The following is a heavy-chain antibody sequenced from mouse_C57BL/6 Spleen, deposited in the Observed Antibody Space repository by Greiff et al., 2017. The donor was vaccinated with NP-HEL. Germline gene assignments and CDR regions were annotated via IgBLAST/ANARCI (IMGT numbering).Heavy chain of an antibody. CDR1: GYTFTSYW. D-gene: IGHD1-3*01. J-gene: IGHJ3*01. Sequence: QVQLQQSGAELVRPGSSVKLSCKASGYTFTSYWMHWVKQRPIQGLEWIGNIDPSDSETHYNQKFKDKATLTVDKSSSTAYMQLSSLTSEDSAVYYCAGRDYNGCAYWGQETLVTVSA. CDR3: AGRDYNGCAY. CDR2: IDPSDSET. V-gene: IGHV1-52*01.